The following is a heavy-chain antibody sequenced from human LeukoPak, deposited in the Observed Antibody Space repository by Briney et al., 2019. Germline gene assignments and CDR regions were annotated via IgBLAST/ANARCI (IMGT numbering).Heavy chain of an antibody. CDR2: IKGETEGGTT. D-gene: IGHD5-12*01. Sequence: GGSLRLSCAASGFTFSDASMSWVRQAPGKGLECVGRIKGETEGGTTDYAAPVRGRFTISRDDSKNMLYLQMNSLKTEDTAVYFCATVVTCCHGSGYLDGRVYYYDYWGQGTLVTVSS. V-gene: IGHV3-15*01. CDR1: GFTFSDAS. J-gene: IGHJ4*02. CDR3: ATVVTCCHGSGYLDGRVYYYDY.